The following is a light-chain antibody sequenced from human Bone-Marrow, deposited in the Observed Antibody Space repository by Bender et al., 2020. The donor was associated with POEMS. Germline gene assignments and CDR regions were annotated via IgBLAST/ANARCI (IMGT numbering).Light chain of an antibody. J-gene: IGLJ2*01. CDR3: SSYAGRNNFLV. V-gene: IGLV3-21*02. CDR1: NLGSKS. CDR2: DDN. Sequence: VLTQPPSVSVAPGETARITCGGNNLGSKSVHWYQQKAGQAPVLVVYDDNDRPSGIPERISGSNSGNTATLTVSGLQAEDEADYHCSSYAGRNNFLVFGGGTKLTVL.